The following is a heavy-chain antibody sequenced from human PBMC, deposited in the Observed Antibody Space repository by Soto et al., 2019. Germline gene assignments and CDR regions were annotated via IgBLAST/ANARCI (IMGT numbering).Heavy chain of an antibody. V-gene: IGHV3-23*01. CDR2: ISGSGDST. Sequence: EVQLLESGGGLVQPGGSLRLSCAASGFTFSSYAMSWVRQAPGKGLEWVSAISGSGDSTSYADSVKGRFTISRDNSKNMLCLQMNSLRAEDTAVHYCVKVSIVVALPDYWGQGTLVTVSS. CDR1: GFTFSSYA. J-gene: IGHJ4*02. CDR3: VKVSIVVALPDY. D-gene: IGHD2-2*01.